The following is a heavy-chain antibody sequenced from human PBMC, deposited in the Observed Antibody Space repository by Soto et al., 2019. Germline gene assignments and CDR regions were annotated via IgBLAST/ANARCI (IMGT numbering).Heavy chain of an antibody. J-gene: IGHJ6*02. CDR3: AKVGGIDGNLKYSLDV. CDR1: GFSVSDYY. Sequence: GGSLRLSCAASGFSVSDYYMSWIRQAPGKGLEWVSYISNSVIYANYADSVKGRFTISRDSAKNSLYLQMSSLSPEDTAVYYCAKVGGIDGNLKYSLDVWGQGTAVTVSS. V-gene: IGHV3-11*06. CDR2: ISNSVIYA. D-gene: IGHD6-13*01.